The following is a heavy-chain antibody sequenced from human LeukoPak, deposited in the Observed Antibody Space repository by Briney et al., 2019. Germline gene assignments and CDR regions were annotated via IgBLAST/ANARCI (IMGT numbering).Heavy chain of an antibody. V-gene: IGHV4-59*01. CDR2: VYYSGSP. CDR3: ARVFDDYYDSSADPPLWFDP. D-gene: IGHD3-22*01. Sequence: KPSETLSLTCTVSGGSISSYFWSLIRQPPGMGLEWIGYVYYSGSPNYNPSLKSRVTISVDTSKNQFSLRLRSVTAADTAVYYCARVFDDYYDSSADPPLWFDPWGQGTLVTVSS. J-gene: IGHJ5*02. CDR1: GGSISSYF.